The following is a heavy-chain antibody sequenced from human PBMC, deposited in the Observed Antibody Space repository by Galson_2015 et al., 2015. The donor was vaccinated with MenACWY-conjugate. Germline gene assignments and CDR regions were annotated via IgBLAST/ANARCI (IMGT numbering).Heavy chain of an antibody. CDR2: ISYDGSNK. J-gene: IGHJ6*02. D-gene: IGHD1-26*01. V-gene: IGHV3-30*04. Sequence: SLRLSCAASGFSFCSYDMHWVRQAPGKGLDWVAVISYDGSNKYYADSVKGRFTITRDKNTLYLEMISLRGEDTAVYYCARVYSGSPDYGMDVWGQGTTVTVSS. CDR3: ARVYSGSPDYGMDV. CDR1: GFSFCSYD.